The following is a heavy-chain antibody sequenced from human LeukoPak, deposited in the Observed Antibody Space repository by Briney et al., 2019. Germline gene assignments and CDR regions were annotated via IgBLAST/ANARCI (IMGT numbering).Heavy chain of an antibody. J-gene: IGHJ4*02. D-gene: IGHD3-10*01. CDR1: GFTFRSYW. V-gene: IGHV3-74*01. CDR3: VRDDGYYYGSGSYYRH. CDR2: ISGDESRT. Sequence: GGSLRLSCAASGFTFRSYWMHWVRQAPGKGLVWVSHISGDESRTTYADSVQGRFTISRGNAKNTLYPQMNSLRVEDTAVYYCVRDDGYYYGSGSYYRHWGQGTLVTVSS.